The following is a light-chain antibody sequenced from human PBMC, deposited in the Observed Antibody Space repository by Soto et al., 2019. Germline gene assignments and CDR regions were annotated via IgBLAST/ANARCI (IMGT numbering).Light chain of an antibody. Sequence: EIVLTQSPATLSLSPGERATLSCWASQSVSSYLASYQQKPGQAPRLLIYDASNSAAGIPGRFSGSGSGTDFTLTISSLEPEDFAVYYCQQRSNWPPTFGPGTKVESK. CDR1: QSVSSY. CDR2: DAS. CDR3: QQRSNWPPT. V-gene: IGKV3-11*01. J-gene: IGKJ1*01.